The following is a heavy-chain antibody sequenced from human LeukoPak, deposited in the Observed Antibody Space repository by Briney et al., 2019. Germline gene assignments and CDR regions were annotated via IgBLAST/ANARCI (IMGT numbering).Heavy chain of an antibody. CDR2: ISGTGGST. V-gene: IGHV3-23*01. D-gene: IGHD2-15*01. CDR3: AKGCGAGGCFRFDF. J-gene: IGHJ4*02. Sequence: GGSLRLSCAASGFTFSSYAMSWVRQAPGKGLEWVSTISGTGGSTYYTDSVKGRFTISRDNSKNTLCLQMNSLGAEDMAVYYCAKGCGAGGCFRFDFWGQGILVTVSS. CDR1: GFTFSSYA.